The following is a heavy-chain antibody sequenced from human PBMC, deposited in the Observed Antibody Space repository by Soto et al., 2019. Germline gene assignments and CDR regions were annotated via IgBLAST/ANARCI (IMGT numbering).Heavy chain of an antibody. D-gene: IGHD3-10*01. J-gene: IGHJ6*02. CDR2: ISGSGGST. Sequence: GGSLRLSCAASGFTFSSYAMSWVRQAPGKGLEWVSAISGSGGSTYYADSVKGRFTISRDNSKNTLYLQMNSLRAEDTAVYYCAKDYPTMVRGVTSDYYGKDVWGQGTTVTVSS. CDR3: AKDYPTMVRGVTSDYYGKDV. CDR1: GFTFSSYA. V-gene: IGHV3-23*01.